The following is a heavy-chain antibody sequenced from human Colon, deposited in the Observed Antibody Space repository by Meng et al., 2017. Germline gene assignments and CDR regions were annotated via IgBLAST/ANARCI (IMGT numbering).Heavy chain of an antibody. CDR2: IYYSGST. J-gene: IGHJ1*01. V-gene: IGHV4-31*03. D-gene: IGHD1-26*01. Sequence: QVQLQESGPGLVKPSQTLSLTCTVSGGSISSGGYYWSWIRQHPGKGLEWIGYIYYSGSTYYNPSLKSRVTISVDTSKNQFSLNLNAVTAADTAVYYCVSRIGGSSETDFWGQGTLVTVSS. CDR1: GGSISSGGYY. CDR3: VSRIGGSSETDF.